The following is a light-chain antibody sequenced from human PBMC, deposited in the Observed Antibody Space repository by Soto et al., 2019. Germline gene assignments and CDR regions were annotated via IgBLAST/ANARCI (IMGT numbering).Light chain of an antibody. V-gene: IGLV2-14*03. CDR3: SSYTSSSTLYV. CDR1: SSDVGGYNY. J-gene: IGLJ1*01. Sequence: QSVLTQPASVSGSPGQSITISCTGTSSDVGGYNYVSWYQQHPGKAPKLMIYDVSNRPSGVSYRFSGSKSGNTASLTISGLQAEDEADYYCSSYTSSSTLYVFGTGTKVNVL. CDR2: DVS.